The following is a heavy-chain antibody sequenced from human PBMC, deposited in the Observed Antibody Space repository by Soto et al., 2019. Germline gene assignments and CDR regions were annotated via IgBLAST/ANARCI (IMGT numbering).Heavy chain of an antibody. CDR3: ARLRRDIVVVPAAIWFDP. J-gene: IGHJ5*02. V-gene: IGHV4-39*01. D-gene: IGHD2-2*01. CDR1: GGSISSSSYY. CDR2: IYYSGST. Sequence: SETLSLTCTVSGGSISSSSYYWGWIRQPPGKGLEWIGSIYYSGSTYYNPSLKSQVTISVDTSKNQFSLKLSSVTAADTAVYYCARLRRDIVVVPAAIWFDPWGQGTLVTVSS.